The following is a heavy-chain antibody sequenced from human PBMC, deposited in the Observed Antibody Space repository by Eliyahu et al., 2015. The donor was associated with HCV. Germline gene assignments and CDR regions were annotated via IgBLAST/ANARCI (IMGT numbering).Heavy chain of an antibody. D-gene: IGHD2-2*01. CDR3: ARDGSVVVPAAIMGYYYGMDV. CDR1: GFTFSSYW. Sequence: EVQLVESGGGLVQPGGSLXLXCXASGFTFSSYWXHWVRQAPGKGXVWVSRINSDGSSTSYADSVKGRFTISRDNAKNTLYLQMNSLRAEDTAVYYCARDGSVVVPAAIMGYYYGMDVWGQGTTVTVSS. J-gene: IGHJ6*02. CDR2: INSDGSST. V-gene: IGHV3-74*01.